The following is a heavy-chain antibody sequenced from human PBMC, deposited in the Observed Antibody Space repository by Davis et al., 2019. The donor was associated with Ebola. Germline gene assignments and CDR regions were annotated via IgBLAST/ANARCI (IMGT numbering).Heavy chain of an antibody. CDR3: ARDRPYCSGGSCYYYLYGMDV. D-gene: IGHD2-15*01. V-gene: IGHV1-69*13. J-gene: IGHJ6*02. CDR2: IIPMLGTP. CDR1: GGTFRTFA. Sequence: AASVKVSCKASGGTFRTFAISWVRQAPGQGLEWMGGIIPMLGTPNYAEQFQGRVTITADESTSTAYMELSSLRSEDTAVYYCARDRPYCSGGSCYYYLYGMDVWGQGTTVTVSS.